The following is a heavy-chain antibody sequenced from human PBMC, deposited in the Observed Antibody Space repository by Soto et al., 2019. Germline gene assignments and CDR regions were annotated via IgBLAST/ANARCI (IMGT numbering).Heavy chain of an antibody. Sequence: GGSLRLSCAASGFTFSDYYMSWIRQAPGKGLEWVSYISSSSSYTNYADSVKGRFTISRDNAKNSLYLQMNSLRAEDTAVYYCARAVAAAGTDYWGQGTLVTVSS. V-gene: IGHV3-11*06. J-gene: IGHJ4*02. CDR2: ISSSSSYT. D-gene: IGHD6-13*01. CDR3: ARAVAAAGTDY. CDR1: GFTFSDYY.